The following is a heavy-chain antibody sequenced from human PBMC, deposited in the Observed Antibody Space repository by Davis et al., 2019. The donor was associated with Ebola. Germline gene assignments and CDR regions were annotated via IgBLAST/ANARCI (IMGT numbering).Heavy chain of an antibody. J-gene: IGHJ5*02. CDR1: GGSISSYY. CDR2: IYYSGST. D-gene: IGHD4-11*01. V-gene: IGHV4-59*01. Sequence: MPSETLSLTCTVSGGSISSYYWSWIRQPPGKGLEWIGYIYYSGSTYYNPSLKSRVTISVDTSKNQFSLKLSSVTAADTAVYYCARVLTTVTTGWFDPWGQGTLVTVSS. CDR3: ARVLTTVTTGWFDP.